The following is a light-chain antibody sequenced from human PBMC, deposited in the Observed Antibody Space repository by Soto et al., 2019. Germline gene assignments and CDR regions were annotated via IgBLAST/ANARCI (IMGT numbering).Light chain of an antibody. CDR3: QQRSNWPLT. CDR2: DAS. CDR1: QSVSSY. Sequence: EIVLTQSPATLSLSPGERATLSCRASQSVSSYLAWYQQKPGQAPRLLIYDASNRATGIPARFSGSGSERDFTLTISSLEPEDFAVYYCQQRSNWPLTFGGGTKVDIK. J-gene: IGKJ4*01. V-gene: IGKV3-11*02.